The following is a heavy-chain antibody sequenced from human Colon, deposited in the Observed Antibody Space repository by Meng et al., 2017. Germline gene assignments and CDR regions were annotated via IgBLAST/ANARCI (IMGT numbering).Heavy chain of an antibody. V-gene: IGHV3-48*03. D-gene: IGHD6-13*01. CDR2: ISSSGSTI. CDR3: ARVSSSWRDPTDY. Sequence: GGSLRLSCAASGFTFSSYEMNWVRQAPGTGLEWVSYISSSGSTIYYADSVKGRFTISRDNAKNSLYLQMNSLIAEDTAVYYCARVSSSWRDPTDYWGQGTLVTVSS. CDR1: GFTFSSYE. J-gene: IGHJ4*02.